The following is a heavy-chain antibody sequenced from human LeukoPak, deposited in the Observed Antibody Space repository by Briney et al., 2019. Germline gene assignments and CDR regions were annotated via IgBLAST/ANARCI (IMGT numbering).Heavy chain of an antibody. CDR3: ARGYCSSTSCYDGPYYYYYMDV. CDR2: INPSGGST. CDR1: GYTFTSYY. D-gene: IGHD2-2*01. J-gene: IGHJ6*03. Sequence: ASVKVSCKASGYTFTSYYMHWVRQAPGQGLEWMGIINPSGGSTSYAQKFQGRVTMTRDMSTSTVYMELSSLRSEDTAVYYCARGYCSSTSCYDGPYYYYYMDVWGKGTTVTVSS. V-gene: IGHV1-46*01.